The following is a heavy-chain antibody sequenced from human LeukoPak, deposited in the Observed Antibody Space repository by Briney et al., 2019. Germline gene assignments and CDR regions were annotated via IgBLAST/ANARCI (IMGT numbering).Heavy chain of an antibody. CDR1: GDSMSSRSYF. V-gene: IGHV4-39*01. Sequence: SETLSLTCAVSGDSMSSRSYFWGWVRQSPGKGLEWIGSTLSAGSTYRDPSLRSRVTISVDTSKSQFSLNLRSATAADTAIYYCARSPAPVVRGVSITWFDTWGQGTLVTVSP. CDR3: ARSPAPVVRGVSITWFDT. CDR2: TLSAGST. D-gene: IGHD3-10*01. J-gene: IGHJ5*02.